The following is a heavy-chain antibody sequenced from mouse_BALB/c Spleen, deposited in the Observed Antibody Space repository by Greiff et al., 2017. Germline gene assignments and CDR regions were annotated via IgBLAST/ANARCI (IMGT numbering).Heavy chain of an antibody. CDR2: ISSGGGST. CDR3: ARHDGFSWFAY. J-gene: IGHJ3*01. Sequence: EVQLVESGGGLVKPGGSLKLSCAASGFAFSSYDMSWVRQTPEKRLEWVAYISSGGGSTYYPDTVKGRFTISRDNAKNTLYLQMSSLKSEDTAMYYCARHDGFSWFAYWGQGTLVTVSA. D-gene: IGHD2-3*01. V-gene: IGHV5-12-1*01. CDR1: GFAFSSYD.